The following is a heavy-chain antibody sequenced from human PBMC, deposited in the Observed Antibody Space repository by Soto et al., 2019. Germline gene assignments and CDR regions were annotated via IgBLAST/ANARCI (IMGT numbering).Heavy chain of an antibody. CDR1: GGSISSYY. CDR3: ARTITIFGVVTSLDFDY. D-gene: IGHD3-3*01. CDR2: IYYSGCT. J-gene: IGHJ4*02. V-gene: IGHV4-59*01. Sequence: QVQLQESGPGLVKPSETLSLTCTVSGGSISSYYWSWIRQPPGKGLEWIGYIYYSGCTNYNPSLKSRVTISVDTSKNQFSLKLSSVTAADTAVYYCARTITIFGVVTSLDFDYWGQGTLVTVSS.